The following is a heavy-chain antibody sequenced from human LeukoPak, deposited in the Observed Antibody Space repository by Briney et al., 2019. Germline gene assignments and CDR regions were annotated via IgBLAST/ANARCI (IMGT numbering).Heavy chain of an antibody. CDR1: GFTFSSYW. CDR3: AKDRWASSGYYYGLFDY. D-gene: IGHD3-22*01. Sequence: GGSLRLSCAASGFTFSSYWMHWVRQAPGKGLVWVSRINTDGSSTSYADSVKGRFTISRDNAKNTLYLQMNSLRAEDTAVYYCAKDRWASSGYYYGLFDYWGQGTLVTVSS. CDR2: INTDGSST. J-gene: IGHJ4*02. V-gene: IGHV3-74*01.